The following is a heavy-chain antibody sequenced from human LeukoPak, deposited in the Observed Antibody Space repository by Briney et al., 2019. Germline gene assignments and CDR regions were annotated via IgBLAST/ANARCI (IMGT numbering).Heavy chain of an antibody. J-gene: IGHJ4*02. CDR1: GFTFSDSG. Sequence: PGTSLRLSCAASGFTFSDSGIHWVRQAPGKGLEWVAVISYDGSNKYYADSVKGRFTISRDNSKNTLYLQMNSLRAEDTAVYYCARWEVEMATISPFSLDYWGQGTLVTVSS. CDR3: ARWEVEMATISPFSLDY. V-gene: IGHV3-30*03. D-gene: IGHD5-24*01. CDR2: ISYDGSNK.